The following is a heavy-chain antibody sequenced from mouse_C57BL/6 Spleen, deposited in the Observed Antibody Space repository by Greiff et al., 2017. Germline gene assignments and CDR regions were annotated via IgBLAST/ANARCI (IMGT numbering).Heavy chain of an antibody. Sequence: EVQLVESGGGLVKPGGSLKLSCAASGFTFSDYGMHWVRQAPEKGLEWVAYISSGSSTIYYADPVKGRFTISRDNAKNTLFLQMTSLRSEDTAMYYCARGYSNFLYAMDYWGQGTAVTVSS. CDR2: ISSGSSTI. CDR3: ARGYSNFLYAMDY. CDR1: GFTFSDYG. V-gene: IGHV5-17*01. D-gene: IGHD2-5*01. J-gene: IGHJ4*01.